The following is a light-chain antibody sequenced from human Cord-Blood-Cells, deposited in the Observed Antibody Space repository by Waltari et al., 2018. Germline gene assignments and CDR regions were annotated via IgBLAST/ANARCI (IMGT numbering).Light chain of an antibody. J-gene: IGKJ3*01. CDR3: QQYNNWPRIT. CDR2: GAS. V-gene: IGKV3-15*01. CDR1: QSVSST. Sequence: EIVMTQSPATLSVSPGERATLSCRASQSVSSTLAWYQQKPGQAPSLLIYGASTRATGIPARFSGSGSGTEFTLTISSLQSEDFAVYYCQQYNNWPRITFGPGTKVDIK.